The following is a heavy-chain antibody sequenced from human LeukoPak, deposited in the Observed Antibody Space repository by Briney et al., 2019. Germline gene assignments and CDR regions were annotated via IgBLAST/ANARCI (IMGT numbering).Heavy chain of an antibody. CDR2: IYHSGGT. CDR1: GGSISSGGYS. CDR3: ARGLSAAPPGRY. Sequence: SQTLSLTCAVSGGSISSGGYSWSWIRQPPGKGLEWIGYIYHSGGTYYNPSLKSRVTISVDRSKNQFSLKLSSVTAADTAVYYCARGLSAAPPGRYWGQGTLVTVSS. J-gene: IGHJ4*02. V-gene: IGHV4-30-2*01. D-gene: IGHD6-13*01.